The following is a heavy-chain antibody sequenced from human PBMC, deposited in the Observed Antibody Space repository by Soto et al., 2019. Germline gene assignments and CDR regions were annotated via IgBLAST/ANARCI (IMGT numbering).Heavy chain of an antibody. CDR1: GFTFSSYS. Sequence: GSLRLSCAASGFTFSSYSMNWVRQAPGKGLEWVSSISSSSSYIYYADSVKGRFTISRDNAKNSLYLQMNSLRAEDTAVYYCASLDVDTAMVRFDYWGQGTLVTVSS. D-gene: IGHD5-18*01. V-gene: IGHV3-21*01. CDR3: ASLDVDTAMVRFDY. CDR2: ISSSSSYI. J-gene: IGHJ4*02.